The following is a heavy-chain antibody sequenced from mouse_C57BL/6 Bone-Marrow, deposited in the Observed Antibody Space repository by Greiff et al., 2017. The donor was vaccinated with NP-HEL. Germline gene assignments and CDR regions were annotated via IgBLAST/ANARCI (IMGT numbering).Heavy chain of an antibody. CDR3: AVYYSNYGGYYAMDY. CDR2: INPGSGGT. J-gene: IGHJ4*01. D-gene: IGHD2-5*01. CDR1: GYAFTNYL. Sequence: VQLQQSGAELVRPGTSVKVSCKASGYAFTNYLIAWVKQRPGQGLEWIGVINPGSGGTNYNAKFQGKATLTADKSSSTAYMQLSSLTSEESSVDFCAVYYSNYGGYYAMDYWGQGTSVTVSS. V-gene: IGHV1-54*01.